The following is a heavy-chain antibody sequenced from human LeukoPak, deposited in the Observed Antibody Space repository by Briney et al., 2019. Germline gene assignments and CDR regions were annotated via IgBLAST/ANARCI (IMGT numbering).Heavy chain of an antibody. CDR1: GGTFSSYA. D-gene: IGHD1-1*01. Sequence: SVKVSCKASGGTFSSYAISWVRQAPGQGLEWMGGIIPILGIANYAQKFQGRVTITADKSTSTAYMELSSLRSEDTAVYYCARERSSNEPFDYWGQGTLVTVSS. J-gene: IGHJ4*02. CDR3: ARERSSNEPFDY. CDR2: IIPILGIA. V-gene: IGHV1-69*04.